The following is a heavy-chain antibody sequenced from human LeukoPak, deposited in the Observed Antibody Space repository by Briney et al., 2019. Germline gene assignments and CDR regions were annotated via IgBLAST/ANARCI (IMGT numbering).Heavy chain of an antibody. CDR3: AASHSSSWYGYFDY. J-gene: IGHJ4*02. V-gene: IGHV1-18*01. CDR2: ISAYNGNT. D-gene: IGHD6-13*01. CDR1: GYTFTSYG. Sequence: ASVKVSCKASGYTFTSYGISWVRQAPGQGLEGMGWISAYNGNTNYAQKLQGRVTMTTDTSTSTAYMELRSLRSDDTAVYYCAASHSSSWYGYFDYWGQGTLVTVSS.